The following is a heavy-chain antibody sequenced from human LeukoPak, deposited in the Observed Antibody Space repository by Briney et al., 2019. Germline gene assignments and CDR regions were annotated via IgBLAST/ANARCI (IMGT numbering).Heavy chain of an antibody. J-gene: IGHJ6*02. CDR2: IYYSGST. D-gene: IGHD1-26*01. CDR3: ARGELPGRYHYYYGMDV. CDR1: GGSISSYY. V-gene: IGHV4-59*01. Sequence: SETLSLTCTISGGSISSYYWSWIRQPPGKGLEWIGYIYYSGSTNYNPSLKSRVTISVDTSKNQFSLKLSSVTAADTAVYYCARGELPGRYHYYYGMDVWGQGTTVTVSS.